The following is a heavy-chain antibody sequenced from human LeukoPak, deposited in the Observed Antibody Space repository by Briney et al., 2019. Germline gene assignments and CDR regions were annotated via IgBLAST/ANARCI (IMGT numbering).Heavy chain of an antibody. CDR1: GFTFSSYS. V-gene: IGHV3-48*02. CDR3: VCYYYDSSGYYFEY. CDR2: IGGSSEAL. Sequence: GGSLRLSCAASGFTFSSYSMNWVRQAPGKGLEWVAYIGGSSEALYYADSVKGRFTISRDNAKNSLYLQMNSLRDEDTAVFYCVCYYYDSSGYYFEYWGQGTLVTVSS. D-gene: IGHD3-22*01. J-gene: IGHJ4*02.